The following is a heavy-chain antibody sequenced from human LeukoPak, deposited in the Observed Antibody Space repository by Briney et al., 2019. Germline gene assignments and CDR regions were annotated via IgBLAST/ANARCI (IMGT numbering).Heavy chain of an antibody. J-gene: IGHJ6*03. V-gene: IGHV3-11*04. D-gene: IGHD3-10*01. CDR1: GFTFSDYY. CDR2: ISSSGSTI. CDR3: ARGLWFGEKLYVGKDYHYYMDV. Sequence: GGSLRLSCAASGFTFSDYYMSWIRQAPGKGLEWVSYISSSGSTIYYADSVNGRFTISRDNAKNSLYLQMDSLRAEDTAVYYCARGLWFGEKLYVGKDYHYYMDVWGKGTTVTVSS.